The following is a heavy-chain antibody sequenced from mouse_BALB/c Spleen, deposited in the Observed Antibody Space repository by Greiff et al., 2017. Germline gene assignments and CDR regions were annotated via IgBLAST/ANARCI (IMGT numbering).Heavy chain of an antibody. CDR1: GYAFSSYW. CDR2: IYPGDGDT. Sequence: VQLQQSGAELVRPGSSVKISCKASGYAFSSYWMNWVKQRPGQGLEWIGQIYPGDGDTNYNGKFKGKATLTADKSSSTAYMQLSSLTSEDSAVYFCARGNGNYDYAMDYWGQGTSVTVSS. D-gene: IGHD2-1*01. J-gene: IGHJ4*01. V-gene: IGHV1-80*01. CDR3: ARGNGNYDYAMDY.